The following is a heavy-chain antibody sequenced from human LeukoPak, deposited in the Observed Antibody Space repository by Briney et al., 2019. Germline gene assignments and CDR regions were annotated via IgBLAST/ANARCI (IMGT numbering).Heavy chain of an antibody. CDR1: GGSISSSSYY. J-gene: IGHJ4*02. CDR2: KYYSGST. V-gene: IGHV4-39*01. CDR3: ASHNSAWGYFDY. D-gene: IGHD6-19*01. Sequence: SETLSLTCTVSGGSISSSSYYWGWIRQPPGKGLELIWSKYYSGSTYYNPSLKSRVTISVDTSKNQFSLKLSSVTVADTAVYYCASHNSAWGYFDYWGQGTLVTVS.